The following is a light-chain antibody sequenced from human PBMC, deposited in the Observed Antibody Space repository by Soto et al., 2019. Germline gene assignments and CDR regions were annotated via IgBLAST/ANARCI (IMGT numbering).Light chain of an antibody. Sequence: EIVMTQSPGTLSLSPGERDTLSCRASQTITANFLGWYQQKPGQPPRLLIFDASRRATGIADRFSGSGSGTKFTLTISRVEPGDFGVYYCEQYGSSPPYTFGLGTKRDIK. CDR3: EQYGSSPPYT. CDR1: QTITANF. V-gene: IGKV3-20*01. J-gene: IGKJ2*01. CDR2: DAS.